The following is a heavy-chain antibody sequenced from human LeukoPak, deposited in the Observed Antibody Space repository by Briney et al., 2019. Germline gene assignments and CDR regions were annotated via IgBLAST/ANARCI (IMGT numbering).Heavy chain of an antibody. CDR3: ARDSPSLYYYDSSGYYYGMDV. Sequence: GGSLRLSCAASGFTFSSYSMNWVRQAPGKGLEWVSSISSSSSYIYYADSVKGRFTISRDNAKNSLYLQMNSLRAEDTAVYYCARDSPSLYYYDSSGYYYGMDVWGQGTTVSVSS. D-gene: IGHD3-22*01. CDR1: GFTFSSYS. J-gene: IGHJ6*02. CDR2: ISSSSSYI. V-gene: IGHV3-21*01.